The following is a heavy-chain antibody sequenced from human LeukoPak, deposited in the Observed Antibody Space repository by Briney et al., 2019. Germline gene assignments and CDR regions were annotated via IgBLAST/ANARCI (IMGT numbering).Heavy chain of an antibody. CDR3: ARRAGGYSHPYDY. CDR1: GFTVSGNY. V-gene: IGHV3-53*01. CDR2: IYSGGTT. J-gene: IGHJ4*02. Sequence: GGSLRLSCAVSGFTVSGNYMSWVRQAPGKGLEWVSLIYSGGTTYYADSVTGRFTISRDNSKNTLYLQMNRLSAEDTAVYYCARRAGGYSHPYDYWGQGILVTVSS. D-gene: IGHD4-23*01.